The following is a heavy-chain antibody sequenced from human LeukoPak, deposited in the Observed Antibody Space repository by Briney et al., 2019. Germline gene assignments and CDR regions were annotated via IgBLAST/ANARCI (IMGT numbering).Heavy chain of an antibody. D-gene: IGHD4-23*01. CDR3: TRVRSVGGNPHAFNI. Sequence: GGSLRLSCAASGFTFSSYAMSWVRQAPGKGLEWVSAITATSLHIYYADSVKGRFTISRDNAKNSLYLQMNSLRVEDTALYYCTRVRSVGGNPHAFNIWGQGTMVTVSS. V-gene: IGHV3-21*01. CDR1: GFTFSSYA. J-gene: IGHJ3*02. CDR2: ITATSLHI.